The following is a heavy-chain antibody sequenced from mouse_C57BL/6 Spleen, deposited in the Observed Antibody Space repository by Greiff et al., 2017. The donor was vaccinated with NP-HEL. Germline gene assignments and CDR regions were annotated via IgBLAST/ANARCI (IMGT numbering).Heavy chain of an antibody. J-gene: IGHJ1*03. CDR2: ISYSGST. Sequence: VQLKESGPGMVKPSQSLSLTCTVTGYSITSGYDWHWIRHFPGNKLEWMGYISYSGSTNYNPSLKSRISITHDTSKNHFFLKLNSVTTEDTATYYCARDAPYYGSSYPYFDVWGTGTTVTVSS. CDR1: GYSITSGYD. CDR3: ARDAPYYGSSYPYFDV. V-gene: IGHV3-1*01. D-gene: IGHD1-1*01.